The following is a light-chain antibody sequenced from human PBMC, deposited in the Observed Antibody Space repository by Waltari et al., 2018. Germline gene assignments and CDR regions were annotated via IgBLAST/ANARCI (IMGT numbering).Light chain of an antibody. CDR1: SSDVGGYNY. CDR2: EVS. CDR3: SSYGGSNNLV. V-gene: IGLV2-8*01. J-gene: IGLJ3*02. Sequence: QSALTQPPSASGSPGQSVTISCTGTSSDVGGYNYVSWYQQNPGQAPKVMIYEVSKRPSGVPDRVSGSKPGTTASLTVYGVQAEDEADYYCSSYGGSNNLVFGGGTKLTVL.